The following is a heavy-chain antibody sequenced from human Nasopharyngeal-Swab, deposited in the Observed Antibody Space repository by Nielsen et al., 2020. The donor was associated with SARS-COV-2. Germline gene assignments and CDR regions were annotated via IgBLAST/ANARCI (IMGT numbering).Heavy chain of an antibody. Sequence: WVRQALGQGLEWMGWIGAYNGNTNYAQKLQGRVTMTTDTSTSTAYMELRSLRSDDTAVYYCARVTELLGREFDPWGQGTLVTVSS. V-gene: IGHV1-18*01. D-gene: IGHD3-10*01. CDR3: ARVTELLGREFDP. J-gene: IGHJ5*02. CDR2: IGAYNGNT.